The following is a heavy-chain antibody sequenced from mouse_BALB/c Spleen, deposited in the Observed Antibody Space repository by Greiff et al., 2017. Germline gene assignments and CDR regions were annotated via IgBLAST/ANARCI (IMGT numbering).Heavy chain of an antibody. J-gene: IGHJ4*01. CDR1: GYTFTSYW. V-gene: IGHV1S81*02. CDR3: TRWGGYYDYAMDY. D-gene: IGHD2-3*01. CDR2: INPSNGRT. Sequence: VQLQQPGAELVKPGASVKLSCKASGYTFTSYWMHWVKQRPGQGLEWIGEINPSNGRTNYNEKFKSKAKLTAVTSTSTAYMELSSLTNEDSAVYYCTRWGGYYDYAMDYWGQGTSVTVSS.